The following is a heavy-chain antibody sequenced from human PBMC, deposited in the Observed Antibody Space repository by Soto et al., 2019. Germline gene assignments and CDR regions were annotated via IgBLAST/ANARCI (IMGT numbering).Heavy chain of an antibody. J-gene: IGHJ6*03. CDR2: MNPNSGDT. CDR1: GYTFSSYD. Sequence: QVQLVQSGAEVKQPGASVKVSCKASGYTFSSYDINWVRQATGQGLEWMGWMNPNSGDTNYPQKFQGRVTMTGNTCITTAYLELSSRRCEDTDVYYCARSLKFSSALVRGLNPYYYSYIDVWGQGTTVTVSS. V-gene: IGHV1-8*01. D-gene: IGHD3-10*01. CDR3: ARSLKFSSALVRGLNPYYYSYIDV.